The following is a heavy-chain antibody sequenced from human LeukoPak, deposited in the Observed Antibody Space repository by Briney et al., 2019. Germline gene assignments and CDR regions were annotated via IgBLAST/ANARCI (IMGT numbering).Heavy chain of an antibody. V-gene: IGHV4-59*01. D-gene: IGHD3-22*01. CDR1: GGSISSYY. J-gene: IGHJ4*02. CDR3: ARGSPPRRNYDSRGYYSYYFDY. Sequence: SETLSLTCTVSGGSISSYYWSWIRQPPGKGLEWIGYFYYSGSTNYNPSLKSRVTISVDTSKSQFSLKLSSVTAADTAVYYCARGSPPRRNYDSRGYYSYYFDYWGQGTLVTVSS. CDR2: FYYSGST.